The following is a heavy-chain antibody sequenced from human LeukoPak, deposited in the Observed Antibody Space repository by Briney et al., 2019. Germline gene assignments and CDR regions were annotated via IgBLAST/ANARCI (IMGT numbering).Heavy chain of an antibody. D-gene: IGHD5-18*01. Sequence: PGGSLRLSCAASGFTISSYTMNWVRQAPGKGLEWVSSITSGSTYMYYADSVKGRFTISRDNAKNSLYLQVNSLRAEDTAVYYCVRGLYSSDVWGQGTTVTVSS. CDR2: ITSGSTYM. J-gene: IGHJ6*02. CDR3: VRGLYSSDV. CDR1: GFTISSYT. V-gene: IGHV3-21*01.